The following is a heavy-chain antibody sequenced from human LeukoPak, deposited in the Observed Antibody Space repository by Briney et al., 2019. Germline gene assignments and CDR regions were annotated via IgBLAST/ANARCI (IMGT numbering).Heavy chain of an antibody. Sequence: GGSLRLSCAASGFTFSSYAMSWVRQAPGKGLEWVSAISGSGGSTYYADSVKGRFTISRDNSKNTLYLQMNSLRVEDTAVYFCAKDDAWGRYQDWGQGTLVTVSS. CDR3: AKDDAWGRYQD. D-gene: IGHD3-16*01. V-gene: IGHV3-23*01. CDR1: GFTFSSYA. J-gene: IGHJ1*01. CDR2: ISGSGGST.